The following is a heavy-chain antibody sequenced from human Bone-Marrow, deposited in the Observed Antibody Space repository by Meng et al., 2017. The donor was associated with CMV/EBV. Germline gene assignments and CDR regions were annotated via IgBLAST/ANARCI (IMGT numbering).Heavy chain of an antibody. J-gene: IGHJ5*02. D-gene: IGHD2-2*02. Sequence: SETLSLTCAVYGGSFSGYYWSWIRQPPGKGLEWIGEINHSGSTNYNPSLKSRVTISVDTSKNQFSLKLSPVTAADTAVYYCAREGYCSSTSCYTNWFDPRGQGTLVTVSS. V-gene: IGHV4-34*01. CDR2: INHSGST. CDR1: GGSFSGYY. CDR3: AREGYCSSTSCYTNWFDP.